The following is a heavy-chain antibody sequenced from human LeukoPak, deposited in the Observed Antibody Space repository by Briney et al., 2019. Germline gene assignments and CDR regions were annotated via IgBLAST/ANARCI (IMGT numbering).Heavy chain of an antibody. V-gene: IGHV3-74*01. CDR1: GFTFSSYR. CDR3: TRDRGDGYVHFDY. Sequence: GGSLRLSCAASGFTFSSYRMHWVRQSPGKGLVWVSRINSDGSSTNYADSVKGRFTISRDNAKNTVHVQMSSLRAEDTGVYYCTRDRGDGYVHFDYWGQGALVTVSS. CDR2: INSDGSST. J-gene: IGHJ4*02. D-gene: IGHD5-24*01.